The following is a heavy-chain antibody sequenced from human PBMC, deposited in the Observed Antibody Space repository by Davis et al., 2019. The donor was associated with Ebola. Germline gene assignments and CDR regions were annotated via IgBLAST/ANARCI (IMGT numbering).Heavy chain of an antibody. D-gene: IGHD6-13*01. J-gene: IGHJ4*02. CDR1: GFTFSSYA. V-gene: IGHV3-21*05. CDR2: ISSSSSYT. Sequence: GESLKISCAASGFTFSSYAMHWVRQAPGKGLEWVSYISSSSSYTNYADSVKGRFTISRDNAKNSLYLQMNSLRAEDTAVYYCARESIAAAGAFDYWGQGTLVTVSS. CDR3: ARESIAAAGAFDY.